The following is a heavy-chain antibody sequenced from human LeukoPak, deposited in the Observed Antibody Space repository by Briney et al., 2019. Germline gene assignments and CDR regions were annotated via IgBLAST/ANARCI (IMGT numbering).Heavy chain of an antibody. CDR1: GGSISSYY. CDR2: IYYSGNS. CDR3: ARGSGSPDY. J-gene: IGHJ4*02. Sequence: PSETLSLTCTVSGGSISSYYWSWVRQPPGKGLEWVGYIYYSGNSNYNPSLKSRVTISVDTSKNQFSLRLTSVTAADTAVYYCARGSGSPDYWGQGALVTVSS. V-gene: IGHV4-59*01. D-gene: IGHD3-10*01.